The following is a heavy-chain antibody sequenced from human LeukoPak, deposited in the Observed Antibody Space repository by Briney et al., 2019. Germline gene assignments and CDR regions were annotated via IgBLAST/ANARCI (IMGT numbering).Heavy chain of an antibody. CDR3: AREYAYYDSSGYSNWFDP. CDR1: GYTFTSYA. V-gene: IGHV7-4-1*02. CDR2: INTNTGNP. J-gene: IGHJ5*02. D-gene: IGHD3-22*01. Sequence: ASVKDSCKASGYTFTSYAMNWVRQAPGQGLEWMGWINTNTGNPTYAQGFTGRFVFSLDTSVSTAYLQISSLKAEDTAVYYCAREYAYYDSSGYSNWFDPWGQGTLVTVSS.